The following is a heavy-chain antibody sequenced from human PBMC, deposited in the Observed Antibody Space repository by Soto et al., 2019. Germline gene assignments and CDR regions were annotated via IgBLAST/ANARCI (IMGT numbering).Heavy chain of an antibody. CDR2: ISYDGSNE. Sequence: QVQLVESGGGVVQPGRSLRLSCAASGFTFSHYGMHWVRQAPGKGLEWVALISYDGSNEHYADSVKGRFTISRDNSKYTLYLQMTRLTAEDTAGYYCAKISILGYCSGGSCYGAAFDIWGQGTMVTVSS. V-gene: IGHV3-30*18. CDR3: AKISILGYCSGGSCYGAAFDI. D-gene: IGHD2-15*01. CDR1: GFTFSHYG. J-gene: IGHJ3*02.